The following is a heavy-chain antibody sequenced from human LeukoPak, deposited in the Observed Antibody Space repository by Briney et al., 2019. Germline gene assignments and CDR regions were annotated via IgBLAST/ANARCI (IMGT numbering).Heavy chain of an antibody. CDR3: AREQYISEVGFDY. J-gene: IGHJ4*02. CDR1: GASISSGAYY. CDR2: IYYSGST. Sequence: SETLSLTCTVSGASISSGAYYWSWIRQPPGKGLEWIGYIYYSGSTYYNPSLRSRVTISLDTSKNQFSLNLSSVTAADSAVYYCAREQYISEVGFDYWGQGTLVTVSP. V-gene: IGHV4-30-4*08. D-gene: IGHD1/OR15-1a*01.